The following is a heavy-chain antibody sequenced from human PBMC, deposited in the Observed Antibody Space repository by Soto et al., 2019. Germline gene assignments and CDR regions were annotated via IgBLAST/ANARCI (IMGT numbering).Heavy chain of an antibody. CDR3: ARVGTTVTTAFDI. CDR1: GFTFSSYS. Sequence: GGSLRLSCAASGFTFSSYSMNWVRQATGQGMEWVSSISSSSSYIYYADSVKGRFTISRDNAKNSLYLQMNSLRAEDTAVYYWARVGTTVTTAFDIWGQGTMVTVSS. J-gene: IGHJ3*02. CDR2: ISSSSSYI. V-gene: IGHV3-21*01. D-gene: IGHD4-17*01.